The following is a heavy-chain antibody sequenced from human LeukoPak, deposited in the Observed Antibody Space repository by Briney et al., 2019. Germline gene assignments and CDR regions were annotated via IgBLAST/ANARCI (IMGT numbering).Heavy chain of an antibody. CDR2: IWYDGSNK. J-gene: IGHJ4*02. CDR1: GFTFSSYG. CDR3: ARDHVDYYDSSGLPGY. Sequence: GRSLRLSCAASGFTFSSYGMHWVRQAPGKGLEGVAVIWYDGSNKYYADSVKGRFTVSRDNSKNTLYLQMNSLRAEDTAVYYCARDHVDYYDSSGLPGYWGQGTLVTVSS. D-gene: IGHD3-22*01. V-gene: IGHV3-33*01.